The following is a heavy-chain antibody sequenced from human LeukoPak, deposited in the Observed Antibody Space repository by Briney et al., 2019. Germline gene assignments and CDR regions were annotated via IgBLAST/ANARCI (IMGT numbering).Heavy chain of an antibody. V-gene: IGHV3-7*01. D-gene: IGHD3-10*01. CDR2: IKQDGSEK. CDR1: GFTFSSYW. CDR3: AREGFMDYFDY. Sequence: GGSLRLSCAASGFTFSSYWMSWVRQAPGTGLEWVANIKQDGSEKYYVDSVKGRFTISRDNAKNSLYLQMNSLRAEDTAVYYCAREGFMDYFDYWGQGTLVTVSS. J-gene: IGHJ4*02.